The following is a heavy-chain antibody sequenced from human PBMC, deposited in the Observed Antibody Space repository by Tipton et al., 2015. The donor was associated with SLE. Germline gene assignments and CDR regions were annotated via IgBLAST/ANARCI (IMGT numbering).Heavy chain of an antibody. D-gene: IGHD2-2*01. CDR3: ARGRYCSSTSCSYFFDY. V-gene: IGHV4-34*01. Sequence: GLVKPSETLSLTCAVYGGSFSGYYWSWIRQPPGKGLEWIGEINHSGSTNYNPSLKSRITISIDTSKNQFSLKVSSVTAADTAVYYCARGRYCSSTSCSYFFDYWGQGTLVTVSS. CDR1: GGSFSGYY. J-gene: IGHJ4*02. CDR2: INHSGST.